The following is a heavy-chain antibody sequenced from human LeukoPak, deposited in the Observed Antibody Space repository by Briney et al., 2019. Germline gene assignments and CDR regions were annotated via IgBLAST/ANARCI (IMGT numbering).Heavy chain of an antibody. J-gene: IGHJ4*02. V-gene: IGHV3-23*01. CDR2: ISGSGGNT. CDR3: AKNAEDIVILPAAISDY. D-gene: IGHD2-2*01. Sequence: GGSLRLSCAASGFTFSSYAMSWVRQAPGKGLEWVSAISGSGGNTYYADSVKGRFTISRDNSKNTLYLQMDSLRAEDTAVYYCAKNAEDIVILPAAISDYWGQGTLVTVSS. CDR1: GFTFSSYA.